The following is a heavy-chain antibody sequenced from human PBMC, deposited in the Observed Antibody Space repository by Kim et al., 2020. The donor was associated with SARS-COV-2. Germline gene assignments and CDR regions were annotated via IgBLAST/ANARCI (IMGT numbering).Heavy chain of an antibody. CDR1: GGSISSGGYY. D-gene: IGHD6-13*01. J-gene: IGHJ5*02. CDR3: ARCGGVAAAGRFDP. V-gene: IGHV4-31*03. Sequence: SETLSLTCTVSGGSISSGGYYWSWIRQHPGKGLEWIGYIYYSGSTYDNPSLKSRVTISVDSSKNQFSLKLSSVTAADTAVYYCARCGGVAAAGRFDPWGQGTLVTVSS. CDR2: IYYSGST.